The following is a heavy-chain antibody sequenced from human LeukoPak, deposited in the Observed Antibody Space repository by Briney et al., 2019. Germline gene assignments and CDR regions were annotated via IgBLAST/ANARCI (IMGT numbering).Heavy chain of an antibody. CDR3: ASRQAAAGTLHY. D-gene: IGHD6-13*01. CDR1: GGXXXSSSYY. Sequence: SGGXXXSSSYYWGWIRQPTGKGLEWIGYIHYSGNTNYNPSLKSRVTMSVNTSKNQFSLKLSSVTAADTAVYYCASRQAAAGTLHYWGQGTLVTVSS. V-gene: IGHV4-61*05. J-gene: IGHJ4*02. CDR2: IHYSGNT.